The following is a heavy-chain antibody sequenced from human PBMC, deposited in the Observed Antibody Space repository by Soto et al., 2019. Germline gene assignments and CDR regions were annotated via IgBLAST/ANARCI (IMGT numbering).Heavy chain of an antibody. Sequence: ASVKVSCKASGYTFTGHYIHWVRQAPEQGPEWMGEIGPGSGATRYAQKFQGRVTMTRDTSITTVYMELKNLSPDDTAVYYCGRGRSGQIVVFYWGQGTPVTVSS. D-gene: IGHD1-26*01. CDR1: GYTFTGHY. CDR3: GRGRSGQIVVFY. CDR2: IGPGSGAT. J-gene: IGHJ4*02. V-gene: IGHV1-2*02.